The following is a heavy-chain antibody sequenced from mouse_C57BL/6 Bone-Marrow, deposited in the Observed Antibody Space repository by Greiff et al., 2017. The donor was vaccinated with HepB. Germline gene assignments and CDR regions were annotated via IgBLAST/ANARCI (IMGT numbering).Heavy chain of an antibody. D-gene: IGHD1-2*01. CDR3: TSDYGDFDY. V-gene: IGHV1-19*01. J-gene: IGHJ2*01. Sequence: VQLQQSGPVLVKPGAPVPISCKAPGYTFTDYYTNWVKQSHGKSLEWIGVINPYNGGTSYNQKFKGKATLTVDKSSSTAYMELNSLTSEDSAVYYCTSDYGDFDYWGQGNTLTVSS. CDR2: INPYNGGT. CDR1: GYTFTDYY.